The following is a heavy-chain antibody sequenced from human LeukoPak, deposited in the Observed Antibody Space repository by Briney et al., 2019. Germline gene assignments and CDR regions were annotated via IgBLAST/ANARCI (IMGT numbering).Heavy chain of an antibody. CDR3: ASDHSGWLGLGY. J-gene: IGHJ4*02. D-gene: IGHD6-19*01. V-gene: IGHV4-59*08. CDR2: SDYSGST. CDR1: GGSISSYF. Sequence: SETLSLTCTVSGGSISSYFWGWIRQPPGKGLEWIGYSDYSGSTSYNPSLKSRVTVSVDTSKNQFSLRLSSVTATDTGVYYCASDHSGWLGLGYWGQGTLVSVSS.